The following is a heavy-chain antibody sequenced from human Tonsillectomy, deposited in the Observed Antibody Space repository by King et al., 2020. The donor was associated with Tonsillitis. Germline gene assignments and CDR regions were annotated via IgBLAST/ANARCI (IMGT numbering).Heavy chain of an antibody. CDR2: IYSGGSDT. D-gene: IGHD5/OR15-5a*01. CDR1: GFTFSSYA. V-gene: IGHV3-23*03. CDR3: AKCGESGGVYVPDY. J-gene: IGHJ4*02. Sequence: VQLVESGGGLVQPGGSLRLSCAASGFTFSSYAMSWVRQAPGKGLEWVSVIYSGGSDTYYADSVKGRFTISRDNSKNTLYLQMNSLRAEDTAVYYCAKCGESGGVYVPDYWGQGTLVTVSS.